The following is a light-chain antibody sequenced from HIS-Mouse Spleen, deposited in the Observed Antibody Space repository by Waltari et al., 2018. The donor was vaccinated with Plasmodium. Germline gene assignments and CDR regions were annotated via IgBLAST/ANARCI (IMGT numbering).Light chain of an antibody. CDR3: SSYTSSSTYV. CDR2: DVS. CDR1: SSDVGGYHY. Sequence: QSALTQPASVSGSPGQSITISCTGTSSDVGGYHYVSGYQQHPGNAPQLMIYDVSNRPLGVSNRFSGSQSGNTASLTISGLQAEDEADYYCSSYTSSSTYVFGTGTKVTVL. V-gene: IGLV2-14*03. J-gene: IGLJ1*01.